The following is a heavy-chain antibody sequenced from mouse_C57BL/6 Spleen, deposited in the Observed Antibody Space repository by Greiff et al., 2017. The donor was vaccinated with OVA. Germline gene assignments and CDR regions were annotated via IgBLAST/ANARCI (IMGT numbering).Heavy chain of an antibody. J-gene: IGHJ3*01. CDR1: GYTFTSYW. CDR3: ARAGGSGYGFAY. Sequence: VQLQQPGAELVMPGASVKLSCKASGYTFTSYWMHWVKQRPGQGLEWIGEIDPCDSYTNYNQKFKGKSTLTVDKSSSTAYMQLISLTSEDSAVYYCARAGGSGYGFAYWGQGTLVTVSA. CDR2: IDPCDSYT. D-gene: IGHD3-2*02. V-gene: IGHV1-69*01.